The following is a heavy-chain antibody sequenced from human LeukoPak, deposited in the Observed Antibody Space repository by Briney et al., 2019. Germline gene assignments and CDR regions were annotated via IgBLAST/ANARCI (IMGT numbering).Heavy chain of an antibody. D-gene: IGHD6-13*01. CDR1: GYTFTSYG. CDR2: INPNSGGT. Sequence: ASVKVSCKASGYTFTSYGISWVRQAPGQGLEWMGWINPNSGGTNYAQKFQGRVTMTRDTSISTAYMELSRLRSDDTAVYYCARRGLSGIAAAGSPYYYYMDVWGKGTTVTVSS. V-gene: IGHV1-2*02. J-gene: IGHJ6*03. CDR3: ARRGLSGIAAAGSPYYYYMDV.